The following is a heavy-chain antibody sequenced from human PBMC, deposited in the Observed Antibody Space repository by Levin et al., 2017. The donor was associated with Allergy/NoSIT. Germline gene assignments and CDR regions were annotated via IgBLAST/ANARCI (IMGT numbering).Heavy chain of an antibody. CDR3: AKDSEDFDYFDY. CDR1: GFSFTTYA. CDR2: ISGTGDRT. V-gene: IGHV3-23*01. J-gene: IGHJ4*02. Sequence: LSGGSLRLSCAASGFSFTTYAMGWVRQAPGKGLECVAGISGTGDRTYYADSVQGRFTISRDTSKNTVSLQMNSLRAEDTAVYYCAKDSEDFDYFDYWGQGILVTVSS. D-gene: IGHD3-3*01.